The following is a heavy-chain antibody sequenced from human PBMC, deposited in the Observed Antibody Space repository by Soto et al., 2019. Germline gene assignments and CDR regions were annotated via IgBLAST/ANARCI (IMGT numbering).Heavy chain of an antibody. V-gene: IGHV4-30-4*01. CDR1: GGSISSGDYY. CDR3: ARLGPTTVPTSYFTGNYNGMDV. Sequence: SETLYLTCTVSGGSISSGDYYWSWIRQPPGKGLEWIGYIYYSGSTYYNPSLRSRLTISVDTSKNQFSLKLSSVTAADTAVYCCARLGPTTVPTSYFTGNYNGMDVWGQGTTVTVSS. J-gene: IGHJ6*02. CDR2: IYYSGST. D-gene: IGHD4-17*01.